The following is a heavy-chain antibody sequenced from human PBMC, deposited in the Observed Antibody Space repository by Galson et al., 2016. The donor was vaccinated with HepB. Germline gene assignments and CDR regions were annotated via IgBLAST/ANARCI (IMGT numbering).Heavy chain of an antibody. CDR3: ARGGVTVGYGYNFAY. V-gene: IGHV3-30*03. CDR2: IPYHENNK. D-gene: IGHD5-24*01. Sequence: SLRLSCAASGFTFTTYDMHWVRQAPGKGLEWVAGIPYHENNKYYGDSVKGRFTISRDNSRNTLYLQMNSLRSEDTAVCYCARGGVTVGYGYNFAYWGQGTLVTVSS. CDR1: GFTFTTYD. J-gene: IGHJ4*02.